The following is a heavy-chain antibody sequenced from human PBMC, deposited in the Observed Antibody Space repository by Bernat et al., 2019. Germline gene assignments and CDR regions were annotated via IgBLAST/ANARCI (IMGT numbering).Heavy chain of an antibody. Sequence: QVQLQESGLGLVKPSETLSLTCTVSGGSISNYYWSWFRQPPGKGLEWIGYVHDSGSTSYNPSLKSRVTVSVDTSKNQVSLKLSSVTAADTAVYYCARGGWSLDYWGQGTLVTVSS. CDR1: GGSISNYY. J-gene: IGHJ4*02. CDR3: ARGGWSLDY. CDR2: VHDSGST. D-gene: IGHD6-19*01. V-gene: IGHV4-59*08.